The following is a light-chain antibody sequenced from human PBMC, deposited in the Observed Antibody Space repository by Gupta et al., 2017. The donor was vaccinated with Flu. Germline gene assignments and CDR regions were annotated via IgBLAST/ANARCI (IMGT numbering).Light chain of an antibody. CDR1: SNNVGNQG. J-gene: IGLJ3*02. V-gene: IGLV10-54*04. CDR3: SAWDSSLNTRV. Sequence: QAGLTQPPSVSKDLRQTATLTCTGNSNNVGNQGAAWLQQHQGHPPKLVSYRNNNRPSGISERFSASRSGNTASLTITGLQPEDEVDYYCSAWDSSLNTRVFGGGTKLTVL. CDR2: RNN.